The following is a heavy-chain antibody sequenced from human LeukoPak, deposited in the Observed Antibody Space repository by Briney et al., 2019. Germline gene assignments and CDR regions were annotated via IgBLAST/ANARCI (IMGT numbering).Heavy chain of an antibody. CDR1: GGSISSYY. J-gene: IGHJ5*02. CDR2: IYYSGST. CDR3: AGNNWFDP. Sequence: PSETLSLTCTVSGGSISSYYWSWIRQPPGKGLEWIGYIYYSGSTNYNPSLTSRVTISVDTSKNQFSLKLSSVTAADTAVYYCAGNNWFDPWGQGTLVTVSS. V-gene: IGHV4-59*01.